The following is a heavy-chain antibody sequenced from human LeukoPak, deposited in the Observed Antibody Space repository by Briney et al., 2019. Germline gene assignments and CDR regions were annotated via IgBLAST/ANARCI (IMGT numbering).Heavy chain of an antibody. V-gene: IGHV3-48*03. CDR2: ISGSGSII. Sequence: GGSLRLSCAASGFTFSDYEMNWVRQAPGKGLEWVSYISGSGSIIWYADSVKGRFTISRDNPKNSLYLQMNSLGAEDTAVYYCARDLEWELGYFDSWGQGTLVTVSS. J-gene: IGHJ4*02. CDR1: GFTFSDYE. D-gene: IGHD1-26*01. CDR3: ARDLEWELGYFDS.